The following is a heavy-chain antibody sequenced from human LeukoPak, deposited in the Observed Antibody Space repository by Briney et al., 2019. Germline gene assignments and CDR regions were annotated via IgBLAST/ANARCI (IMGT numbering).Heavy chain of an antibody. V-gene: IGHV3-23*01. CDR1: GFTFSSYA. D-gene: IGHD1-26*01. CDR3: AKGPRPHSGY. J-gene: IGHJ4*02. CDR2: ISGGGSNT. Sequence: GGSLRLSCAASGFTFSSYAMSWVRQAPGKGLEWVSSISGGGSNTYYADSVKGRFSISRDNSKNTLSLQMNSLRVEDTAVYYCAKGPRPHSGYWGQGTLVTVSS.